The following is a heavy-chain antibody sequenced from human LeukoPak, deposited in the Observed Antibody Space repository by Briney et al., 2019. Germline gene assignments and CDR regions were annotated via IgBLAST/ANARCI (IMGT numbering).Heavy chain of an antibody. CDR3: AKAGWYSAKTYATYDDAYDI. D-gene: IGHD1-26*01. CDR1: GFTFNNYA. V-gene: IGHV3-23*01. Sequence: GRSLRLSCAASGFTFNNYAMSWVRQAPGKGLEWVSAISAGGGGTYYADSVKGRFTISRDNSKKKVFLQMNSLRADDTAVFYCAKAGWYSAKTYATYDDAYDIWGQGTMVTVSS. CDR2: ISAGGGGT. J-gene: IGHJ3*02.